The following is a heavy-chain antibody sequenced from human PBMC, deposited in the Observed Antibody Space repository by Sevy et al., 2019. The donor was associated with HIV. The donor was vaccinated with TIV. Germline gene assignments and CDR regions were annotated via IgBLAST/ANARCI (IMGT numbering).Heavy chain of an antibody. CDR2: LSFGCGEI. J-gene: IGHJ4*02. Sequence: GGSLRLSCAASGFTFSKYSMSWVRQPPGKGLEWVSTLSFGCGEINYADSVKGWFTISRDNSKSSVYLQMNNLRPEDTAVYYCAREGCTKPHDYWGQGTLVTDSS. V-gene: IGHV3-23*01. CDR1: GFTFSKYS. CDR3: AREGCTKPHDY. D-gene: IGHD2-8*01.